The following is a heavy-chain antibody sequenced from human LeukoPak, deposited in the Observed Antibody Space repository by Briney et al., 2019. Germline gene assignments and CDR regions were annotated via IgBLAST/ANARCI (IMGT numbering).Heavy chain of an antibody. Sequence: PGGSLRLSCAASGFTFSSYGMHWVRQAPGKGLEWVAFIRYDGSNKYYADSVKGRFTISRDNSKNALYLQTNSLRAEDTAVYYCALTTVVTWGQGTLVTVSS. J-gene: IGHJ4*02. CDR2: IRYDGSNK. V-gene: IGHV3-30*02. D-gene: IGHD4-23*01. CDR3: ALTTVVT. CDR1: GFTFSSYG.